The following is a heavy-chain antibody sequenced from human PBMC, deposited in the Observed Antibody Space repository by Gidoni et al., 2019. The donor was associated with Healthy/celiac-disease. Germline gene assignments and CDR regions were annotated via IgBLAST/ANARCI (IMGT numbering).Heavy chain of an antibody. CDR1: GFTFSSYA. V-gene: IGHV3-30-3*01. Sequence: QVQLVESGGGVVQPGRSLRLSCAASGFTFSSYAMHWVRQAPGKGLEWVAVISYDGSNKYYADSVKGRFTISRDNSKNTLYLQMNSLRAEDTAVYYCARDAPLSLDYDSSGYLELLGAFDIWGQGTMVTVSS. CDR2: ISYDGSNK. J-gene: IGHJ3*02. D-gene: IGHD3-22*01. CDR3: ARDAPLSLDYDSSGYLELLGAFDI.